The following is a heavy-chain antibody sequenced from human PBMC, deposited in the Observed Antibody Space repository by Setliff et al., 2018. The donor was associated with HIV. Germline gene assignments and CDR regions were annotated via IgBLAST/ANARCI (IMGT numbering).Heavy chain of an antibody. J-gene: IGHJ4*02. CDR3: ARGNYYNLWADPFDY. CDR2: IYYTGTT. D-gene: IGHD3-3*01. V-gene: IGHV4-38-2*01. Sequence: PSETLSLTCAVSSYSISSGYYWGWIRQPPGKGLEWIGNIYYTGTTYYNSSLNSRVRISVDTSTNQFSLNLSSVTAADTAVYYCARGNYYNLWADPFDYWGQGTLVTVSS. CDR1: SYSISSGYY.